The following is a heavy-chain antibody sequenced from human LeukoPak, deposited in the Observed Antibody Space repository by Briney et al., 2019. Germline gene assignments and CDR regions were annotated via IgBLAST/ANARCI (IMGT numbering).Heavy chain of an antibody. J-gene: IGHJ4*02. CDR2: ISYDGSNK. CDR3: ARDLGIVVVTAIDY. CDR1: GFTFSSCA. D-gene: IGHD2-21*02. V-gene: IGHV3-30-3*01. Sequence: GGSLRLSCAASGFTFSSCAMHWVRQAPGKGLEWVAVISYDGSNKYYADSVKGRFTISRDNSKNTLYLQMNSLRAEDTAVYYCARDLGIVVVTAIDYWGQGTLLTVSS.